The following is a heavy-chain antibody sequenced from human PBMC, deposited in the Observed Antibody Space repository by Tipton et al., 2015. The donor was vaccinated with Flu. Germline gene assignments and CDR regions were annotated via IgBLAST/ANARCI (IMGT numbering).Heavy chain of an antibody. J-gene: IGHJ4*02. Sequence: TLSLTCAVSGYSINSGDYWGWIRQPPGKGLEWIGSFGHSETTSYSGNTYYNPSLKSRVTISMDTSKNQFSLRLSSVTAADTAVYYCARQELITIPPPFDSWGQGTLVTVSS. CDR3: ARQELITIPPPFDS. V-gene: IGHV4-38-2*01. CDR1: GYSINSGDY. CDR2: FGHSETTSYSGNT. D-gene: IGHD1-7*01.